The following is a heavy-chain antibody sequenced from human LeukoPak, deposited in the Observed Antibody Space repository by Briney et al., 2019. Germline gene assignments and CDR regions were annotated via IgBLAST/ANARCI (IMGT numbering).Heavy chain of an antibody. Sequence: SETLSLTCTVSDGSISSYYWSWIRQPPGKGLEWIGYIYYSGSTNYNPSLKSRVPISVDSSKNQCSLKLSSVTAADTAVYYCARLLGSYYMDVWGKGTTVTISS. V-gene: IGHV4-59*08. CDR1: DGSISSYY. CDR2: IYYSGST. D-gene: IGHD1-1*01. J-gene: IGHJ6*03. CDR3: ARLLGSYYMDV.